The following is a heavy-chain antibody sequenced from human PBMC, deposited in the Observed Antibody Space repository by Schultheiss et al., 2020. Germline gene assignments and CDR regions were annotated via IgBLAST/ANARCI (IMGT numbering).Heavy chain of an antibody. CDR1: GYTVTNYG. CDR3: ARDSGGITIFGVGTYGMDV. V-gene: IGHV1-18*01. CDR2: ISAYNGNT. Sequence: ASVKVSCKASGYTVTNYGISWVRQAPGQGLEWMGWISAYNGNTIYAQKLQGRVTMTTDTSTSTAYMELRSLRSDDTAVYYCARDSGGITIFGVGTYGMDVWGHGTTVTVSS. D-gene: IGHD3-3*01. J-gene: IGHJ6*02.